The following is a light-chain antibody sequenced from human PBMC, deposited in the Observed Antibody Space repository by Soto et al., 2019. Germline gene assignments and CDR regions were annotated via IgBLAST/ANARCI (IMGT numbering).Light chain of an antibody. Sequence: EIVLTQSPGPLSLSPGERSTLSCRASQSVSSSYLAWYQQKPGQAPRLLMYGASSRATGIPDRFSGSGSGTDFTLTISRLEPEDFAVYYCQQYDSSPLTFGGGRKVDI. CDR3: QQYDSSPLT. CDR2: GAS. CDR1: QSVSSSY. J-gene: IGKJ4*01. V-gene: IGKV3-20*01.